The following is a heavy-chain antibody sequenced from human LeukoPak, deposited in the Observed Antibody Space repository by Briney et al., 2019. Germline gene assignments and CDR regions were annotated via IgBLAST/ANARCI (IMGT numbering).Heavy chain of an antibody. D-gene: IGHD1-7*01. CDR1: TCTISSVGNY. J-gene: IGHJ4*02. V-gene: IGHV4-31*03. CDR3: ARVTGFNWNYVFVY. CDR2: IYYSGST. Sequence: PSETLSLTCTVSTCTISSVGNYWRWVRQHPGTGLEWIGYIYYSGSTYYNPSLKSRVTISLDTSRNQFSLKLTYGSAANTVVYYCARVTGFNWNYVFVYWGPGTLVTVSS.